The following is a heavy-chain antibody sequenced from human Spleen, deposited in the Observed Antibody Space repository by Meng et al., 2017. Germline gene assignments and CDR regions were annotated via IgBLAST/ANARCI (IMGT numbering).Heavy chain of an antibody. CDR3: AKDPIVVVISAFDI. Sequence: GESLKISCAASGFTFSSYAMSWVRQAPGKGLEWVSAITGSGGSTYYADSVKGRFTISRDNSKNTLSLQVNSLRAEDTTVYYCAKDPIVVVISAFDIWGQGTMVTVSS. J-gene: IGHJ3*02. CDR2: ITGSGGST. V-gene: IGHV3-23*01. D-gene: IGHD3-22*01. CDR1: GFTFSSYA.